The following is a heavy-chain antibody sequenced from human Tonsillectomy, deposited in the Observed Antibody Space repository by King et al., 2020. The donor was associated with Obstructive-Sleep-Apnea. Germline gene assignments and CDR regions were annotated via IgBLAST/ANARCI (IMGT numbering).Heavy chain of an antibody. J-gene: IGHJ4*02. D-gene: IGHD1-14*01. V-gene: IGHV1-46*01. Sequence: QLVQSGAEVKKPGASVKVSCKASGYTFTSYYMHWVRQAPGQGLEWMGIINPSGGSTSYAQKFQGRVTMTRATSTSTVYMELSSLRSEDTAVYYCATTADSAPDFDYWGQGTLVTGSS. CDR1: GYTFTSYY. CDR3: ATTADSAPDFDY. CDR2: INPSGGST.